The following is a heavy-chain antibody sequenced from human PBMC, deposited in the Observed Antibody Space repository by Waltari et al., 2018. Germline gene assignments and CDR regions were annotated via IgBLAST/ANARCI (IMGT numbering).Heavy chain of an antibody. D-gene: IGHD3-22*01. CDR3: ARGGNDYYDSSGYYLPQY. CDR2: IIPTVGTA. Sequence: QVQLVQSGAEVKKPGSSVKVSCKASGGTFSSYAISWVRQAPGQGLEWMGGIIPTVGTANDAQKCQGRVTITADESTSTAYMELSSLRSEDTAVYYCARGGNDYYDSSGYYLPQYWGQGTLVTVSS. CDR1: GGTFSSYA. J-gene: IGHJ4*02. V-gene: IGHV1-69*01.